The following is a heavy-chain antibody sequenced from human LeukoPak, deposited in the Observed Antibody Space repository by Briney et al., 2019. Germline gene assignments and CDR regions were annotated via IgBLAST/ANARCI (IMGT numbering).Heavy chain of an antibody. D-gene: IGHD6-13*01. CDR3: ASHGKRYSSSLVDY. CDR2: IFHTGNS. J-gene: IGHJ4*02. Sequence: PSQTLSLTCTVSGVSISSGGYYWSWIRQPPGQGLESIGDIFHTGNSYSNPSLKSRITISLDRSKNQFSLELSSVTAADTAVYYCASHGKRYSSSLVDYWGQGTLVTVSS. V-gene: IGHV4-30-2*01. CDR1: GVSISSGGYY.